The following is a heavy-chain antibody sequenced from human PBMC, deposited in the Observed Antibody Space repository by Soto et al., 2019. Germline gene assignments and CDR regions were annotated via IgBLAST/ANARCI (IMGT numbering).Heavy chain of an antibody. Sequence: GGSLRLSCAASGFTFSSYGMHWVRQAPGKGLEWVAVISYDGSNKYYADSVKGRFTISRDNSKNTLYLQMNSLRAEDTAVYYCAKGVNGGVDIVAYYYGMDVRGQGTTVTVSS. D-gene: IGHD5-12*01. CDR3: AKGVNGGVDIVAYYYGMDV. V-gene: IGHV3-30*18. CDR1: GFTFSSYG. CDR2: ISYDGSNK. J-gene: IGHJ6*02.